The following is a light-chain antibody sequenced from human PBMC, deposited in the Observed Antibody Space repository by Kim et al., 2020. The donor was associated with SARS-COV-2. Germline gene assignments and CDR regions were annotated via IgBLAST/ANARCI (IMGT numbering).Light chain of an antibody. J-gene: IGLJ2*01. Sequence: QSVLTQPASVSGSPGQSITISCTGLSSDLGGYRYVSWYQQHAGKAPKLIIYDITNRPSEVSPRFSGSKSANTASLTISGLQAEDEADYFCSSYTMSGVIFGGGTKVTVL. CDR2: DIT. CDR3: SSYTMSGVI. CDR1: SSDLGGYRY. V-gene: IGLV2-14*03.